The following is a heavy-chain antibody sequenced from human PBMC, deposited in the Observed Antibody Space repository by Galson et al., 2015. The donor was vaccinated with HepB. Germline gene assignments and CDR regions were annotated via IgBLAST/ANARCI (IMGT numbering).Heavy chain of an antibody. CDR1: GYTFTSYD. CDR3: ARGRGYADGWYNRATKYYFDY. J-gene: IGHJ4*02. CDR2: MNPNSDNT. D-gene: IGHD6-19*01. V-gene: IGHV1-8*01. Sequence: SVKVSCKASGYTFTSYDINWVRQAPGQGLEWMGWMNPNSDNTGFAQKFQGRVTMTRNTSIITAYMELSGLRSEDTAIYFCARGRGYADGWYNRATKYYFDYWGQGTPVTVSS.